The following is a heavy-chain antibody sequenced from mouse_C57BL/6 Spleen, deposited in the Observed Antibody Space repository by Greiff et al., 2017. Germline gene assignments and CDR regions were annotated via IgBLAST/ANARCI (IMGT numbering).Heavy chain of an antibody. Sequence: EVKLMESGGGLVKPGGSLKLSCAASGFTFSDYGMHWVRQAPEKGLEWVAYISSGSSTIYYADTVKGRFTISRDNAKNTLFLQMTSLRSEDTAMYYCARPPTGTKAMDYWGQGTSVTVSS. CDR1: GFTFSDYG. V-gene: IGHV5-17*01. CDR3: ARPPTGTKAMDY. CDR2: ISSGSSTI. D-gene: IGHD4-1*02. J-gene: IGHJ4*01.